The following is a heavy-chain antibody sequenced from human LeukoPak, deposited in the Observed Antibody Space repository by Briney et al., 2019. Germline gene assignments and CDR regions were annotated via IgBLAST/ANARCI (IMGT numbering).Heavy chain of an antibody. CDR2: ISSNGGST. CDR1: GFTFSSHA. V-gene: IGHV3-64D*09. J-gene: IGHJ4*02. Sequence: LSGGSLRLPCSASGFTFSSHAMHWVRQAPGKGLEYVSAISSNGGSTYYADSVKGRFTISRDNSKNTLYLQMSSLRAEDTAVYYCVKELQSSGSGSFDYWGQGTLVTVSS. CDR3: VKELQSSGSGSFDY. D-gene: IGHD1-26*01.